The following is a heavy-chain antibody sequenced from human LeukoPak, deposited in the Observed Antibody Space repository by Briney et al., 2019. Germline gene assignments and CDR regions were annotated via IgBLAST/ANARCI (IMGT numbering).Heavy chain of an antibody. Sequence: PGGSLRLSCAASGFTFDDYAMHWVRQAPGKGLEWVSGISWNSGSIGYADSVKGRFTISRDNAKNSLYLQMNSLRAEDMALYYCANGSSSSWYGGIDYWGQGTLVTVSS. CDR2: ISWNSGSI. CDR3: ANGSSSSWYGGIDY. V-gene: IGHV3-9*03. CDR1: GFTFDDYA. J-gene: IGHJ4*02. D-gene: IGHD6-13*01.